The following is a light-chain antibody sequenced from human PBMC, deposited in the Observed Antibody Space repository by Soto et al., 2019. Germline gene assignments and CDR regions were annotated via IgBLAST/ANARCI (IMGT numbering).Light chain of an antibody. Sequence: QSVLTQPPSASGSPGQSVTISCTGTSSDIGGYNYVSWYQQHPGEAPKLIIYDVTKRPSGVPDRFSGSKSANTASLTVSRLQAEDEADYYCGSYAGGSNLKFGGGTKVTVL. CDR1: SSDIGGYNY. J-gene: IGLJ3*02. CDR3: GSYAGGSNLK. CDR2: DVT. V-gene: IGLV2-8*01.